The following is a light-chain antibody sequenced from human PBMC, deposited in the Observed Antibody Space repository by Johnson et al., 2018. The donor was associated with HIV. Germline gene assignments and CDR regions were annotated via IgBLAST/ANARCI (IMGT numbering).Light chain of an antibody. CDR3: GTWDGSLSAGVV. V-gene: IGLV1-51*01. CDR1: SSNIGNNY. Sequence: QPVLTQPPSVSAAPGQKVTISCSGSSSNIGNNYVSWYQQLPGTAPKLLIYDNNKRPSGIPDRFSGSKSGTSATLGITGLQTGDEGDYYCGTWDGSLSAGVVFGTGANVTVL. CDR2: DNN. J-gene: IGLJ1*01.